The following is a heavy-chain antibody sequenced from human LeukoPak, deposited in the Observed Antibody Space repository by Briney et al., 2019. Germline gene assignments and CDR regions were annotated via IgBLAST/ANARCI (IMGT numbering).Heavy chain of an antibody. D-gene: IGHD1-26*01. Sequence: GGSLRLSCAASGFTFSNYAMSWVRQTPGKGLYWVSTISDGGDNTYSADSVKGRFTISRDNAKNSLYLQMNSLGPEDTAVYYCARDPYSGNYGNYYYYYMDVWGKGTTVTISS. CDR2: ISDGGDNT. CDR3: ARDPYSGNYGNYYYYYMDV. J-gene: IGHJ6*03. CDR1: GFTFSNYA. V-gene: IGHV3-23*01.